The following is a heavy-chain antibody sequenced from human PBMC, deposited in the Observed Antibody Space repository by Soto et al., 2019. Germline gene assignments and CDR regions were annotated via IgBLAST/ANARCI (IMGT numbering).Heavy chain of an antibody. CDR2: IYYSGST. CDR3: ARFDYGDYGWKGSAFDI. Sequence: SETLSLTCTVSGGSLSSYYWSWIRQPPGKGLEWIGYIYYSGSTNYNPSLKSRVTISVDTSKNQFSLKLSSVTAADTAVYYCARFDYGDYGWKGSAFDIWGQGTMVTVSS. J-gene: IGHJ3*02. V-gene: IGHV4-59*01. CDR1: GGSLSSYY. D-gene: IGHD4-17*01.